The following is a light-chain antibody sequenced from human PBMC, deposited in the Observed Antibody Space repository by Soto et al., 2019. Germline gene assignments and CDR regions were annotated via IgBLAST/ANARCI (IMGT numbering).Light chain of an antibody. J-gene: IGKJ1*01. CDR2: VAS. CDR1: QSVSSGY. CDR3: QQYGSSPWT. V-gene: IGKV3-20*01. Sequence: EIVLTQSPGTLSVSPGESVTLSCRASQSVSSGYLAWYQQKPGQAPRLLIYVASSRVTGIPDRFSGSGSGTDFTLTINRLEPEDFAIYYCQQYGSSPWTFGQGTKVEI.